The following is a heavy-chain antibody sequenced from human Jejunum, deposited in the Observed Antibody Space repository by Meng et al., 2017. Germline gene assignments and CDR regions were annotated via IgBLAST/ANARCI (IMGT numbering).Heavy chain of an antibody. V-gene: IGHV4-61*08. CDR1: GGSVSSAGYQ. Sequence: QVQLQGSGPGLVRRYEHLSLICSVSGGSVSSAGYQWGWIRQPPGKGLEWIGYASTNYNPSLKSRVTISVDTSKNQFSLRLTSVTAADTAVYYCARDHMGSLDYWGQGILVTVSS. D-gene: IGHD1-26*01. CDR3: ARDHMGSLDY. J-gene: IGHJ4*02. CDR2: AST.